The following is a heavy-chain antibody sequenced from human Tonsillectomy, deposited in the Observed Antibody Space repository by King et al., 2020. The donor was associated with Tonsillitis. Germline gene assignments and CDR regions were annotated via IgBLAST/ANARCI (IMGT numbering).Heavy chain of an antibody. CDR1: GFTFSSYA. V-gene: IGHV3-30*15. CDR2: ISYEGSSE. Sequence: VQLVESWGGGVQPGRSLRLSCAASGFTFSSYAMHWVRQAPGKGLEWVAVISYEGSSEYYADSVKGRFTISRDNSKNTLSLQMSSLRAEDTAVYYCARDYGGTYGQYFFDYWGQGTLVTVSS. D-gene: IGHD4-23*01. CDR3: ARDYGGTYGQYFFDY. J-gene: IGHJ4*02.